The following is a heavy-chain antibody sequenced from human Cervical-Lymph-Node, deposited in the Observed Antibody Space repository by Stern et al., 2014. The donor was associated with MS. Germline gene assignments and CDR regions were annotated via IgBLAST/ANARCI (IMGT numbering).Heavy chain of an antibody. V-gene: IGHV3-23*04. CDR2: ISLGGGKT. Sequence: VQLVQSGGGLVQPGGSLRLSCAASGFTFSTSGMTWVRQAPGKGLEWVSAISLGGGKTYYADSVKGRFTISRDNSKNTLYLQMNSLRAEDTAVYYCAKEIRPNDYWGQGTLVTVSS. CDR3: AKEIRPNDY. D-gene: IGHD3-16*01. J-gene: IGHJ4*02. CDR1: GFTFSTSG.